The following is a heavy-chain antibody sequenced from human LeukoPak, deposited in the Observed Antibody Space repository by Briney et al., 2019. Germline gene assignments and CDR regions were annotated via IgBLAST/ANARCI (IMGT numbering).Heavy chain of an antibody. CDR2: ISGGGFI. Sequence: RTGGSLRLSCAASGFTVSSHYMSWVRQAPGKGPEWVSIISGGGFINYADSVRGRFTISRDNSKNTLYLQINSLRDEDTAVYYCARDRDYSGSGSPDYWGQGTLVTVSS. CDR3: ARDRDYSGSGSPDY. J-gene: IGHJ4*02. CDR1: GFTVSSHY. V-gene: IGHV3-66*01. D-gene: IGHD3-10*01.